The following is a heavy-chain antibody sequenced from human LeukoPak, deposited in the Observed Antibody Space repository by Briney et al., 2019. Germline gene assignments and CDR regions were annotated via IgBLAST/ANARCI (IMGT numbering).Heavy chain of an antibody. CDR1: GHTFTSYG. V-gene: IGHV1-24*01. CDR2: FDPEDGET. D-gene: IGHD4-17*01. CDR3: ATGMTTVTTNAFDI. Sequence: ASVKVSCKASGHTFTSYGISWVRQAPGKGLEWMGGFDPEDGETIYAQKFQGRVTMTEDTSTDTAYMELSSLRSEDTAVYYCATGMTTVTTNAFDIWGQGTMVTVSS. J-gene: IGHJ3*02.